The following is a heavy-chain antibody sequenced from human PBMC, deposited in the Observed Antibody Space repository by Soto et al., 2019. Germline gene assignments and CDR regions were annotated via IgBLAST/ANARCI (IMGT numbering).Heavy chain of an antibody. CDR2: IYYSGST. CDR3: ARRQERRKNYFDY. D-gene: IGHD1-1*01. Sequence: SETLSLTCTVSGGSISSSSYYWGWIRQPPGKGLEWIGSIYYSGSTYYNPSLKSRVTISVDTSKNQFSLKLSSVTAADTAVYYCARRQERRKNYFDYWGQGTLVTVSS. V-gene: IGHV4-39*01. CDR1: GGSISSSSYY. J-gene: IGHJ4*02.